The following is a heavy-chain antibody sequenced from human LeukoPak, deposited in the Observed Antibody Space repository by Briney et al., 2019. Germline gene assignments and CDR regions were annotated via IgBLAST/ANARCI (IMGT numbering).Heavy chain of an antibody. J-gene: IGHJ6*04. D-gene: IGHD6-19*01. V-gene: IGHV3-30*04. CDR3: ARGGKQWLVRYYYYGMDV. CDR2: ISYGGSNK. CDR1: GFTFSSYA. Sequence: PGRSLRLSCAASGFTFSSYAMHWVRQAPGKGLEWVAVISYGGSNKYYADSVKGRFTISRDNSKNTLYLQMNSLRAEDTAVYYCARGGKQWLVRYYYYGMDVWGKGTTVTASS.